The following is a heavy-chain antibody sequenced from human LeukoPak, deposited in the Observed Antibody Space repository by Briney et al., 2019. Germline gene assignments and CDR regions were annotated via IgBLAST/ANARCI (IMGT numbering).Heavy chain of an antibody. J-gene: IGHJ3*02. CDR1: GYSFTSYY. D-gene: IGHD3-22*01. CDR3: AREIVVSNAYT. Sequence: ASVKVSCKASGYSFTSYYIYWVRQAPGQGLEWMGIINPSGGSTNYAQKFQGRVTMTGDTSTSTVYMELSNLRSEDTAVYFCAREIVVSNAYTWGQGTMVTVSS. CDR2: INPSGGST. V-gene: IGHV1-46*01.